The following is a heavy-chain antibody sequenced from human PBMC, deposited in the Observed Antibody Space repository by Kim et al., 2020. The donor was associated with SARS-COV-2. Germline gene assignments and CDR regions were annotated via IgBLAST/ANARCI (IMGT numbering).Heavy chain of an antibody. CDR3: ARSSGTYYGF. D-gene: IGHD1-26*01. V-gene: IGHV1-3*01. J-gene: IGHJ4*02. CDR1: GYTFTSYA. CDR2: ITAGDGNT. Sequence: ASVKVSCKASGYTFTSYAIHWVRQAPGQRLEWMGWITAGDGNTKYSQKFQGRVTITRDTSASTAYMELSSLRSEDTAVYYCARSSGTYYGFWGQGTLVTV.